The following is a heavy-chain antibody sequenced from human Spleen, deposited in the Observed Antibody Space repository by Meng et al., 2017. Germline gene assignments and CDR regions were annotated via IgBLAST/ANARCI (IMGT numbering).Heavy chain of an antibody. CDR1: GYSITGSYN. D-gene: IGHD3-10*01. V-gene: IGHV4-38-2*01. CDR2: LYQSGST. J-gene: IGHJ4*02. Sequence: SETLSLTCAVSGYSITGSYNWGWIRQSPGKGLEWIGSLYQSGSTYYNPSLKSRVTISVDTSKNQFSLKLSSVTAADTAVYYCASDGSGSYKFDYWGQGTLVTVSS. CDR3: ASDGSGSYKFDY.